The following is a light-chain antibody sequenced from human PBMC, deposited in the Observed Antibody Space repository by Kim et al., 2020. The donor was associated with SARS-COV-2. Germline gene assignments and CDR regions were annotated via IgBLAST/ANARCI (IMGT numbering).Light chain of an antibody. CDR3: QQSYSAPHT. Sequence: DIQMTQSPSSLSASVGDRVTITCRASQRIYTFLNWYQQKPGKAPNLLIYAASTLQSGVPSRFSGSGSGTDFTLTISSVQPEDFGTYYCQQSYSAPHTFAQGTRLEIK. CDR1: QRIYTF. J-gene: IGKJ5*01. CDR2: AAS. V-gene: IGKV1-39*01.